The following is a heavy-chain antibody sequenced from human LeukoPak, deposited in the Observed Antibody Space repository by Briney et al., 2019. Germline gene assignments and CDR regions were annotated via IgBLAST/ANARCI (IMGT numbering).Heavy chain of an antibody. CDR3: ARGTCSGVSCYRFDP. CDR1: GYTFTGYY. D-gene: IGHD2-15*01. CDR2: INPTSGDT. Sequence: ASVKVSCKASGYTFTGYYMHWVRQAPGQGLEWMGWINPTSGDTIYAQKFQGRVTMTRDTSISTAYMELSRLRSDDTAVYYCARGTCSGVSCYRFDPWGQGTLVTVSS. V-gene: IGHV1-2*02. J-gene: IGHJ5*02.